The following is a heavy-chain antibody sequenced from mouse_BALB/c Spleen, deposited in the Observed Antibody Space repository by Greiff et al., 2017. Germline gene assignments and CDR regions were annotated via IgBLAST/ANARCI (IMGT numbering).Heavy chain of an antibody. Sequence: QVQLQQSGAELVRPGTSVKVSCKASGYAFTNYLIEWVKQRPGQGLEWIGVINPGSGGTNYNEKFKGKATLTADKSSSTAYMQLSSLTSDDSAVYFCARSYSDSYWGQGTLVTVSA. CDR2: INPGSGGT. D-gene: IGHD3-1*01. CDR1: GYAFTNYL. V-gene: IGHV1-54*03. J-gene: IGHJ3*01. CDR3: ARSYSDSY.